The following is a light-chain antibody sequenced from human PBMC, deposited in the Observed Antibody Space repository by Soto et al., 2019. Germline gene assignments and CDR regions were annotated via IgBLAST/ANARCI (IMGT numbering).Light chain of an antibody. V-gene: IGKV3-20*01. CDR1: QSVSNNY. CDR3: QQYNNWPRT. Sequence: EFVLTQSPGTLSLSPGERATLSCRASQSVSNNYLAWYQQKPGQAPRLLIYGASNRATGIPDRFSGSGSGTDFTLTISRLEPEDFAVYYCQQYNNWPRTFGQGTKVDIK. J-gene: IGKJ1*01. CDR2: GAS.